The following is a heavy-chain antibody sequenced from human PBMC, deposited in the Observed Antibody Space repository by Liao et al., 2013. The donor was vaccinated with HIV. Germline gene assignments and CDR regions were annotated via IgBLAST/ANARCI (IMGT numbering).Heavy chain of an antibody. CDR1: GGSFSGYY. Sequence: QVRLQQWGAGLLKPSETLSLTCTVYGGSFSGYYWSWIRQSPGKGLEWIGEINHGGSTNYNPSLQSRVIISLDTSKNQFSLKLSSVTAADTAVYYCARSRLRTNAFDIWGQGTMVTVSS. CDR2: INHGGST. J-gene: IGHJ3*02. V-gene: IGHV4-34*01. CDR3: ARSRLRTNAFDI.